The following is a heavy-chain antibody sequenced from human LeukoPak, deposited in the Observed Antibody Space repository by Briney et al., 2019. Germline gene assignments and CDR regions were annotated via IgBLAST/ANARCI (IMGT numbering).Heavy chain of an antibody. Sequence: PSETLSLTCAVYGGSFSGYYWSWIRQPPGKGLEWIGEINHSGSTNYNPSLKSRVTISADTSKNQFSLKLSSVTAADTAVYYCARRGYCSGGSCYFKKPFDYWGQGTLVTVSS. J-gene: IGHJ4*02. CDR1: GGSFSGYY. CDR2: INHSGST. D-gene: IGHD2-15*01. V-gene: IGHV4-34*01. CDR3: ARRGYCSGGSCYFKKPFDY.